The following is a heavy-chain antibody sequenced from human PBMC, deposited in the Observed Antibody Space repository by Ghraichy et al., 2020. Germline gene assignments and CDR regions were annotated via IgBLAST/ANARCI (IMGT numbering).Heavy chain of an antibody. D-gene: IGHD3-22*01. V-gene: IGHV3-23*01. CDR3: AKSPPPLYYYDSSGYYLDY. CDR1: GFTFSSYA. Sequence: GGSLRLSCAASGFTFSSYAMSWVRQAPGKGLEWVSAISGSGGSTYYADSVKGRFTISRDNSKNTLYLQMNSLRAEDTAVYYCAKSPPPLYYYDSSGYYLDYWGQGTLVTVSS. J-gene: IGHJ4*02. CDR2: ISGSGGST.